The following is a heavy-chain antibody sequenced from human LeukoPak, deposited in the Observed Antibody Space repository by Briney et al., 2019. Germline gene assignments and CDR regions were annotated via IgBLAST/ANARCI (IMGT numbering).Heavy chain of an antibody. Sequence: GGSMRLSCAASGFTFSSYEMNWVRQAPGKGLEWVSYISSSGSTIYYADSGKGRFTISRDNAKNSLYLQMNSLRAEDTAVYYCARGSFTRGLDYWGQGTLVTVSS. V-gene: IGHV3-48*03. CDR2: ISSSGSTI. J-gene: IGHJ4*02. CDR1: GFTFSSYE. D-gene: IGHD3-10*01. CDR3: ARGSFTRGLDY.